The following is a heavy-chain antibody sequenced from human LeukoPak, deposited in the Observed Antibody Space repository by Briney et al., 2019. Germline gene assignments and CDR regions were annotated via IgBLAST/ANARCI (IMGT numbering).Heavy chain of an antibody. CDR3: ARAEGGWYRLGFDP. CDR2: IFHSGST. J-gene: IGHJ5*02. Sequence: PSETLSLTCSVSGYSISSGFYWGWIRQPPGTGLEWIGSIFHSGSTYYNPSLKSRVTISVDTSKNQFSLKLSSVTAADTAVYYCARAEGGWYRLGFDPWGQGTLVTVSS. V-gene: IGHV4-38-2*02. D-gene: IGHD6-19*01. CDR1: GYSISSGFY.